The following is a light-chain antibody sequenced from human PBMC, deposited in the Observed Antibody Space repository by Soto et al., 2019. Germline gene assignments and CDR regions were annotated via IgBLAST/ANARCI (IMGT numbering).Light chain of an antibody. CDR2: WAS. V-gene: IGKV4-1*01. Sequence: DIVLTQSPDSLTVSLGETATINCKSSQSVLYSSNNKNYLAWFQQKPGQPPKLLIYWASTRESGVPDRFSGSGSETDFTLNISTLPAEDVAVYYCQQYYGIPLTFGGGTKVEI. CDR3: QQYYGIPLT. CDR1: QSVLYSSNNKNY. J-gene: IGKJ4*01.